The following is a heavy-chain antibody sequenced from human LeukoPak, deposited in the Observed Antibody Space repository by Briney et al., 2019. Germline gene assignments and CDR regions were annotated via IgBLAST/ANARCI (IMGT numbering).Heavy chain of an antibody. J-gene: IGHJ6*03. CDR2: IIPIFGTA. CDR1: GGTFSSYA. V-gene: IGHV1-69*05. Sequence: SVKVSCKASGGTFSSYAISWVRRAPGQGLEWMGGIIPIFGTANYAQKFQGRVTITTDESTSTAYMELSSLRSEDTAVYYCARVEYSYGPYYYYYYMDVWGKGTTVTVSS. CDR3: ARVEYSYGPYYYYYYMDV. D-gene: IGHD5-18*01.